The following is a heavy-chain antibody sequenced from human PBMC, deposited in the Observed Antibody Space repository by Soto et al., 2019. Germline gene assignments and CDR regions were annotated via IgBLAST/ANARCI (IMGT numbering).Heavy chain of an antibody. CDR2: ISKSDYT. CDR1: GFAFNNYG. J-gene: IGHJ4*02. CDR3: AREDSIIIPAVSDF. V-gene: IGHV3-21*01. D-gene: IGHD2-2*01. Sequence: GGSLRLSCTVSGFAFNNYGINWVRQAPGKGLEWVSSISKSDYTYYSDSAKGRFTISGDNAKSSVSLQMNTLRVEDTAVYYCAREDSIIIPAVSDFWGQGTLVTVSS.